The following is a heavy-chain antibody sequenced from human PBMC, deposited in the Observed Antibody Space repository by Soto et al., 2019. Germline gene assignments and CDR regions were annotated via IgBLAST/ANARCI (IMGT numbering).Heavy chain of an antibody. D-gene: IGHD3-22*01. J-gene: IGHJ3*02. CDR3: ARVGYYDSSDDAFDI. CDR2: ISYDGSNK. CDR1: GFTFSSYA. V-gene: IGHV3-30-3*01. Sequence: QVQLVESGGGVVQPGRSLRLSCAASGFTFSSYAMHWVRQAPGKGLEWVAVISYDGSNKYYADSVKGRFTISRDNSKNTLYLQMNSLRAEDTAVYYCARVGYYDSSDDAFDIWGQGTMVTVSS.